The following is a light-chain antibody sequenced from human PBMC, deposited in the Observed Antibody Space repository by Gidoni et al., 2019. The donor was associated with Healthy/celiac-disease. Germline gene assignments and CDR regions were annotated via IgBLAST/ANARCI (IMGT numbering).Light chain of an antibody. CDR2: GAS. J-gene: IGKJ5*01. V-gene: IGKV3-15*01. CDR1: QSVSSN. CDR3: QRYNNWPIT. Sequence: EIVMTQSPATLSVSPGERATLSCRASQSVSSNLAWYQQKPGQAPRLLIYGASTRATGIPARFSGSGSGTEFTLTISSLQSEDFAVYYCQRYNNWPITFXXXTRLEIK.